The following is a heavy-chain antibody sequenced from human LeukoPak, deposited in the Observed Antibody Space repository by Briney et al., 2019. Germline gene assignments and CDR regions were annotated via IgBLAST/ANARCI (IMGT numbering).Heavy chain of an antibody. D-gene: IGHD3-3*01. CDR1: GFTFSSYA. V-gene: IGHV3-64D*06. CDR2: ISSSGGST. J-gene: IGHJ4*02. Sequence: GGSLRLSCSASGFTFSSYAMHWVRQAPGKGLEYVSTISSSGGSTYYADSVKGRFTISRDNSKNTLYLQMSSLRAEDTAVYYCVKLYYDFWSGYSGYFDYWGQGTLVTVSS. CDR3: VKLYYDFWSGYSGYFDY.